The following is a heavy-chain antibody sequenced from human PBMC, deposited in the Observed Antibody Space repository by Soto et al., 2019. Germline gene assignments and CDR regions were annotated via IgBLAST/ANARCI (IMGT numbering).Heavy chain of an antibody. D-gene: IGHD4-17*01. J-gene: IGHJ4*02. CDR1: GFTFSSYS. Sequence: GGSLRLSCAASGFTFSSYSMNWVRQAPGKGREWVSSISSSSSYIYYADSVKGRFTIPRDNAKNSLYLQMKSLRAEDTALYYCARERERTHGPAAHWGQGNLVTVSS. CDR2: ISSSSSYI. V-gene: IGHV3-21*01. CDR3: ARERERTHGPAAH.